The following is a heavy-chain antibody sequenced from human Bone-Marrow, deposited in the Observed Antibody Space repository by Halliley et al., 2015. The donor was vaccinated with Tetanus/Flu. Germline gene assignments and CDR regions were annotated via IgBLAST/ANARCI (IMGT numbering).Heavy chain of an antibody. CDR3: ARGDDAFDI. V-gene: IGHV3-21*01. CDR1: GFAFSTST. J-gene: IGHJ3*02. Sequence: SLRLSCAASGFAFSTSTMNWVRQAPGRGLEWVSSITVSSSFVYYSDAVKGRFSISRDNAKKSLHLQMNSLRAEDTAVYYCARGDDAFDIWGQGTMVTVSS. CDR2: ITVSSSFV.